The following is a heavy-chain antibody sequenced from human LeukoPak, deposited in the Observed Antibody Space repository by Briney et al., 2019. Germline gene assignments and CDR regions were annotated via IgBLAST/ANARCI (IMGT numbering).Heavy chain of an antibody. D-gene: IGHD6-13*01. V-gene: IGHV1-8*01. CDR3: VRGLIAAAGTSDAFDI. CDR2: MNPNCGNT. CDR1: GYTFTSYD. Sequence: ASVKVSCKASGYTFTSYDINWVRQATGQGLEWMGWMNPNCGNTVYAQKCQGRVTMTRNTSISTAYMELSSLRSEDTAVYYCVRGLIAAAGTSDAFDIWGQGTMVTVSS. J-gene: IGHJ3*02.